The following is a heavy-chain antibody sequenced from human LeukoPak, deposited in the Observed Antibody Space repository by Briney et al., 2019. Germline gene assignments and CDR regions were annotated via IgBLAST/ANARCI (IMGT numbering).Heavy chain of an antibody. J-gene: IGHJ4*02. Sequence: PGGSLRLSCAAAGLTFSTYAMSWVRQAPGKGLEWVSAISGSGGSTFNADSVKGRFTISRDNSKNPLFLQMNSLRAEDTAIYYCAKDHPSGYYFDYWGQGTLVTVSS. D-gene: IGHD1-14*01. CDR2: ISGSGGST. CDR1: GLTFSTYA. V-gene: IGHV3-23*01. CDR3: AKDHPSGYYFDY.